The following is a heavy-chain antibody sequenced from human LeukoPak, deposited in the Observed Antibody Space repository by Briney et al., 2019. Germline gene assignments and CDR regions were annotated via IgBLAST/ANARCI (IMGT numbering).Heavy chain of an antibody. Sequence: PGGSLRLSCAASGFSFSTYAIHWVRQAPGKGLEWVAVIWYDGNKNSYVDSVKGRFTISRDNSRDTVYLQMNSLRAEDTAVYYCARPPFYYGSGTNDAFDIWGQGTMVTVSS. J-gene: IGHJ3*02. CDR2: IWYDGNKN. V-gene: IGHV3-33*01. CDR1: GFSFSTYA. CDR3: ARPPFYYGSGTNDAFDI. D-gene: IGHD3-10*01.